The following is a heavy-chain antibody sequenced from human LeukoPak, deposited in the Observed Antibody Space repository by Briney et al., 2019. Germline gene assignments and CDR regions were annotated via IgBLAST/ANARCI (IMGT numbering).Heavy chain of an antibody. CDR2: MNPNSGNT. V-gene: IGHV1-8*01. CDR1: GYTFTSYD. J-gene: IGHJ6*02. Sequence: ASVKVSCKASGYTFTSYDINWVRQATGQGLEWMGWMNPNSGNTGYAQKFQGRVTMTRNTSISTAYMELSSLRSEDTAVYYCARVSLRVTRYYYYGMDVWGQGTTVTVSS. D-gene: IGHD2-21*02. CDR3: ARVSLRVTRYYYYGMDV.